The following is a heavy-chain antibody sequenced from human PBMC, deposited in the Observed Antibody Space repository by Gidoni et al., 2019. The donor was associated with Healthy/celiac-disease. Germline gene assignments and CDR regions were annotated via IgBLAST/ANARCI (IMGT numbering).Heavy chain of an antibody. CDR1: GYTFTGYY. V-gene: IGHV1-2*02. D-gene: IGHD2-15*01. CDR3: ARGLPEVSDY. Sequence: QAPLVQSGAGVKKPGAAVRVPCKASGYTFTGYYMHWVRQAPGQGLEWMGWINPNSGGANYAQKFQGRVTMTRDKSISTAYMELSRLRSDDTAVYYWARGLPEVSDYWGQGTLVTVSS. CDR2: INPNSGGA. J-gene: IGHJ4*02.